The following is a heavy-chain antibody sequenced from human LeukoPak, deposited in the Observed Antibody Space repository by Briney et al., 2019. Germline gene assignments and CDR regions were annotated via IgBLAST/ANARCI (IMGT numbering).Heavy chain of an antibody. D-gene: IGHD4-17*01. CDR1: GCTFTGYY. Sequence: GASVKVSCKASGCTFTGYYMHWVRQAPVQGLEWMGWINPNSGGTNYAQKFQGRVTMTRDTSISTAYMELSRLRSDDTAVYYCARVGETTVTPFDYWGQGTLVTVSS. CDR3: ARVGETTVTPFDY. V-gene: IGHV1-2*02. CDR2: INPNSGGT. J-gene: IGHJ4*02.